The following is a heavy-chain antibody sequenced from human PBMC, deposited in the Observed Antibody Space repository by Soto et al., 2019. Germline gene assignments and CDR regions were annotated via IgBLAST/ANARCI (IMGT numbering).Heavy chain of an antibody. CDR1: GFTFSSYS. V-gene: IGHV3-21*01. J-gene: IGHJ6*02. D-gene: IGHD5-12*01. CDR2: ISSSSSYI. Sequence: GGSLRLSXAASGFTFSSYSMNWVRQAPGKGLEWVSPISSSSSYIYYADSVKGRFTISRDNAKNSLYLQMNSLRAEDTAVYYCAREEYSGYDGNYYGMDVWGQGTTVTVSS. CDR3: AREEYSGYDGNYYGMDV.